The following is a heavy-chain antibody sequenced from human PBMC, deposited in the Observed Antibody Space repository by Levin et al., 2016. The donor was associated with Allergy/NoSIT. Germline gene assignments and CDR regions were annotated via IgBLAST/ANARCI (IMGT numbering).Heavy chain of an antibody. CDR3: ARDRTTVTTWLPYYYYGMDV. Sequence: WVRQAPGQGLEWMGGIIPIFGTANYAQKFQGRVTITADESTSTAYMELSSLRSEDTAVYYCARDRTTVTTWLPYYYYGMDVWGQGTTVTVSS. J-gene: IGHJ6*02. D-gene: IGHD4-17*01. V-gene: IGHV1-69*01. CDR2: IIPIFGTA.